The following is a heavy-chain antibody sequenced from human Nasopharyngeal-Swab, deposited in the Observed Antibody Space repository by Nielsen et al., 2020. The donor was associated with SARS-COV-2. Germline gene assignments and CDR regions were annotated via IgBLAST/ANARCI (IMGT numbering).Heavy chain of an antibody. V-gene: IGHV3-33*01. J-gene: IGHJ4*02. D-gene: IGHD4-23*01. CDR3: AAAPSGDYGGY. Sequence: GGSLRLSCAASGFTFSNYGMPWVHQAPGKGLEWVAVIWYDGSNKYYADSVKGRFTISRDNAKNTVYLQMNSLRAEDTAVYYCAAAPSGDYGGYWGQGTLVTVSS. CDR1: GFTFSNYG. CDR2: IWYDGSNK.